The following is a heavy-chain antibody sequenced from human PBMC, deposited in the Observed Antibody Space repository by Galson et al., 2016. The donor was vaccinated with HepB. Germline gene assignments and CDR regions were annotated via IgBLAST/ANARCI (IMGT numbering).Heavy chain of an antibody. J-gene: IGHJ4*02. CDR1: GDSISSYC. V-gene: IGHV4-4*07. CDR2: ICTSGRI. CDR3: AREITGWPKDYFDS. D-gene: IGHD1-20*01. Sequence: ETLSLTCTVSGDSISSYCWSWMRQPAGKGLKRIGRICTSGRIIYHPALKSRVTMSIDTSKNQFSLKLRSVTAADTAVYYCAREITGWPKDYFDSWGQGTLLTVSS.